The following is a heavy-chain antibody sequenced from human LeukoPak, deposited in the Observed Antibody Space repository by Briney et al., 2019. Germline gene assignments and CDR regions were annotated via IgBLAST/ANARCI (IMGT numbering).Heavy chain of an antibody. CDR1: GFTFDDHA. CDR2: ISWNGDST. D-gene: IGHD3-22*01. Sequence: GGSLRLSCAASGFTFDDHAMSWVRQAPGKGLEGVSGISWNGDSTGYGDSVKGRFTISRDNAKNFLYLQMNSLRAEDTALYFCARDKVNDFYDTTAYDYWGQGTLVTVSS. J-gene: IGHJ4*02. CDR3: ARDKVNDFYDTTAYDY. V-gene: IGHV3-20*04.